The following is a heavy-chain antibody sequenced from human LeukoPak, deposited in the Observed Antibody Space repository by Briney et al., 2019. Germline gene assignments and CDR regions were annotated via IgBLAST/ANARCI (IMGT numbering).Heavy chain of an antibody. CDR2: IKQDGSEK. Sequence: GGSLRLSCAASGFTFSSYWLTWVRQAPGKGLEWVANIKQDGSEKYYVDSVKGRFTISRDNAKSSLYLQMDSLRAEDTAVYYCARAIGKSEGYWGQGTLVTVSS. CDR3: ARAIGKSEGY. D-gene: IGHD4-23*01. CDR1: GFTFSSYW. J-gene: IGHJ4*02. V-gene: IGHV3-7*01.